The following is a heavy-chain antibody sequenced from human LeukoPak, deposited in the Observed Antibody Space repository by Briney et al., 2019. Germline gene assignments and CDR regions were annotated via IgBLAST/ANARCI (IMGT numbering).Heavy chain of an antibody. CDR2: IYSGGST. J-gene: IGHJ6*03. CDR1: GFTVSSNY. V-gene: IGHV3-53*01. D-gene: IGHD2-2*01. Sequence: PGGSLRLSSAASGFTVSSNYMSWVRQAPGKGLEWVSVIYSGGSTYYADSVKGRFTISRDNSKNTLYLQMNSLRAEDTAVYYCARYQNYYYYMDVWGKGTTVTVSS. CDR3: ARYQNYYYYMDV.